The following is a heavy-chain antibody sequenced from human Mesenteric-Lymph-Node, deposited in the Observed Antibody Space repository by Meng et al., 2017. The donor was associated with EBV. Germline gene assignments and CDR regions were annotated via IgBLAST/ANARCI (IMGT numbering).Heavy chain of an antibody. CDR2: ISRSGGT. CDR3: ARDGSYGYFDY. V-gene: IGHV4-30-2*01. D-gene: IGHD1-26*01. J-gene: IGHJ4*02. Sequence: QMQLQESGSELGKPSQPLTLPCRVSNGSIRSGDYSWSWIRRPPGKGREWIVYISRSGGTYYNPSLESRVTISIDRSKNHLSLKLTSVTAADTAVYYCARDGSYGYFDYWGQGTLVTVSS. CDR1: NGSIRSGDYS.